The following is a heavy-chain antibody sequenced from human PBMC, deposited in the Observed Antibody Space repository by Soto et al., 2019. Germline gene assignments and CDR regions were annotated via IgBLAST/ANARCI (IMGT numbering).Heavy chain of an antibody. J-gene: IGHJ4*02. V-gene: IGHV3-15*01. CDR3: TTEPSYYDILTGYYDEYYFDY. D-gene: IGHD3-9*01. CDR2: IKSKTDGGTT. CDR1: GFTFSNAW. Sequence: GGSLRLSCAASGFTFSNAWMSWVRQAPGKGLEWVGRIKSKTDGGTTDYAAPVKGRFTISRDDSKNTLYLQMNSLKTEATAVYYCTTEPSYYDILTGYYDEYYFDYWGQGTLVTVSS.